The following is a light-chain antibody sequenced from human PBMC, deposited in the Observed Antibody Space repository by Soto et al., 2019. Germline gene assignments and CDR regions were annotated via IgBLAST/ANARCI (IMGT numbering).Light chain of an antibody. CDR2: AAS. V-gene: IGKV1-39*01. CDR1: QSISSY. CDR3: QQGYSTPIT. Sequence: DIQMTQSPSSLSASLGDRVAITCRASQSISSYLNWYQQKPGKAPKVLIYAASNLQSGVSSRFSGSGSGTDFALTISSLQHEDFETYYCQQGYSTPITLGQGTRLEIK. J-gene: IGKJ5*01.